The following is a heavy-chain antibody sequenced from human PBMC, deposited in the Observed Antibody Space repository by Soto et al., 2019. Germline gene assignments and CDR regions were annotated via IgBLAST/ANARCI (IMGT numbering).Heavy chain of an antibody. CDR3: ARDTYYYGSGSYYKPTHFNWLDP. Sequence: PGASVKVSCKASGYTFTSYAMHWVRQAPGQRLEWMGWINAGNGNTKYSQKFQGRVTITRDTSASTAYMELSSLRSEDTAVYYCARDTYYYGSGSYYKPTHFNWLDPWGQGTLVTVSS. CDR2: INAGNGNT. J-gene: IGHJ5*02. D-gene: IGHD3-10*01. CDR1: GYTFTSYA. V-gene: IGHV1-3*01.